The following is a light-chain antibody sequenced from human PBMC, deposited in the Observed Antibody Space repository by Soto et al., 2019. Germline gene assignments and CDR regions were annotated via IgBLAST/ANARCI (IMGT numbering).Light chain of an antibody. J-gene: IGLJ1*01. V-gene: IGLV2-11*01. CDR2: DVI. CDR1: SSDVGTYTY. Sequence: QSVLTLPGSVSGSPGQSFTISCTGTSSDVGTYTYVSWYQQHPGKAPKLIIYDVIKRPSGVPDRFSGSKSGNTASLTISGLQAEDEADYYCCSYAGSYTHVFGTGTKVTVL. CDR3: CSYAGSYTHV.